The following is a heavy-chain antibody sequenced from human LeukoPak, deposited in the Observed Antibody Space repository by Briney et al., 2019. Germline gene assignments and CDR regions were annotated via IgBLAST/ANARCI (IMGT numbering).Heavy chain of an antibody. CDR1: GYTFTNYY. CDR3: ARGAYYQDRSDFPLHY. J-gene: IGHJ4*02. CDR2: INPNSGGT. V-gene: IGHV1-2*04. D-gene: IGHD3-22*01. Sequence: ASVKVSCKASGYTFTNYYLHWVRQSTGQGPEWMGRINPNSGGTNCAQKFQGWVTMTRDTSISTAYMELGRLRSDDTAVYFCARGAYYQDRSDFPLHYWGQGTLVTVSS.